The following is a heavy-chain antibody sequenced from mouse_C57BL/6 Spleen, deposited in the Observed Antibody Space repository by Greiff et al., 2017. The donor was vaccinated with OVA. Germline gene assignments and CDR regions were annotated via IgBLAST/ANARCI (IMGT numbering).Heavy chain of an antibody. D-gene: IGHD2-4*01. Sequence: EVQLQQSGPELVKPGASVKISCKASGYTFTDYYMNWVKQSHGKSLEWIGDINPNNGGTSYNQKFKGKATLTVDKSSSTAYMELRSLTSEDSAVYYCARSYDYETFAYWGQGTLVTVSA. V-gene: IGHV1-26*01. CDR1: GYTFTDYY. CDR3: ARSYDYETFAY. J-gene: IGHJ3*01. CDR2: INPNNGGT.